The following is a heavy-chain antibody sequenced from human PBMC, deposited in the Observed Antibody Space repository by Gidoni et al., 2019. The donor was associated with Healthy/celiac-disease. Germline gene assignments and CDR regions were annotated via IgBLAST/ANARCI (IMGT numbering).Heavy chain of an antibody. V-gene: IGHV3-73*02. D-gene: IGHD1-26*01. CDR1: GFTFSGSA. J-gene: IGHJ6*02. Sequence: EVQLVESGGGLVQPGGSLQLSCAASGFTFSGSAMHWVRQASGNGLEWVGRIRSKANSYATAYDASVKGRFTISRDESKNTAYLQMNSLKTEDTAVYYCTRGFRVGAKYYYGMEVWGQGTTVTVS. CDR2: IRSKANSYAT. CDR3: TRGFRVGAKYYYGMEV.